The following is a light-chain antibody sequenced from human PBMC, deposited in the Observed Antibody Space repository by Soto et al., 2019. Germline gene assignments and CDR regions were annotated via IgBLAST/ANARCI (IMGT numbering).Light chain of an antibody. CDR3: SSYTSSSTLV. V-gene: IGLV2-14*02. J-gene: IGLJ1*01. CDR1: SSDVGAYNL. CDR2: EGS. Sequence: QSALTQPASVSGSPEQSITISCTGTSSDVGAYNLVSWYQQHPGKAPRLIIYEGSKRPSGISHRFSGSKSDNTASLTISGLQAEDEADYHCSSYTSSSTLVLGTGTKVTVL.